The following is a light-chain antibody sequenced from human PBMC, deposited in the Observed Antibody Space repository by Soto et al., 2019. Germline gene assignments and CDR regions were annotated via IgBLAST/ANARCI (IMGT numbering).Light chain of an antibody. J-gene: IGKJ4*02. CDR3: QPSYSPPS. Sequence: DIQMTQSPSSLSASVGDRVTITCRASQSISTYLNWYQQKPGKAPKLLIYAASNLQSGVPSRFSCSGSGTDFTLNSSSLQPEDSANYYRQPSYSPPSFGGGAKVEI. CDR1: QSISTY. CDR2: AAS. V-gene: IGKV1-39*01.